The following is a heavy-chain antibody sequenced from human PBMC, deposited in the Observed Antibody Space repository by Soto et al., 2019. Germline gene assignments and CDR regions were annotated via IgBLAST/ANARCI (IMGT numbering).Heavy chain of an antibody. V-gene: IGHV3-21*01. CDR3: ARDPRTAMAEADY. Sequence: GGSLRLSCAASGFTFSSYSMNWVRQPPGKGLEWVSSISSSSSYIYYADSVKGRFTISRDNAKNSLYLQMNSLRAEDTAVYYCARDPRTAMAEADYWGQGTLVTVSS. CDR1: GFTFSSYS. CDR2: ISSSSSYI. D-gene: IGHD5-18*01. J-gene: IGHJ4*02.